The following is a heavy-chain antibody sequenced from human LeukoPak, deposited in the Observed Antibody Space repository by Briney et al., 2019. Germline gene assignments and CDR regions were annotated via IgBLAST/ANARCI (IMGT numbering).Heavy chain of an antibody. CDR1: GFTCSSYA. J-gene: IGHJ4*02. CDR2: ISGSGGST. CDR3: AVNYYDSSGYYRFDY. V-gene: IGHV3-23*01. D-gene: IGHD3-22*01. Sequence: GGSLRLSCAASGFTCSSYAMSWVRQAPGKGLEWVSAISGSGGSTYYADSVKGRFTISRDNSKNTLYLQMNSLRAEDTAVYYCAVNYYDSSGYYRFDYWGQGTLVTVSS.